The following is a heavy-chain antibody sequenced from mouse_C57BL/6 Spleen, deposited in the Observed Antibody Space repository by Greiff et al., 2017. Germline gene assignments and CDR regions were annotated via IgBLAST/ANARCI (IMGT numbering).Heavy chain of an antibody. D-gene: IGHD2-1*01. CDR1: GFTFSSYG. CDR3: ARQGGNGSFDY. V-gene: IGHV5-6*01. Sequence: EVHLVESGGDLVKPGGSLKLSCAASGFTFSSYGMSWVRQTPDKRLEWVATISSGGSYTYYPDSVKGRFTISRDNAKNTLYLQMSSLKSEDTAMYYCARQGGNGSFDYWGQGTTLTVSS. CDR2: ISSGGSYT. J-gene: IGHJ2*01.